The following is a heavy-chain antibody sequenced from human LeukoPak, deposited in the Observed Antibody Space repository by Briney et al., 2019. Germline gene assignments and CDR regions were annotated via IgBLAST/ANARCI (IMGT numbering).Heavy chain of an antibody. CDR3: ARGPPYGSRSDYFDQ. J-gene: IGHJ4*02. CDR1: GFTFSNSW. Sequence: GGSLRLSCAGSGFTFSNSWMGWVRQAPGKGLEWVANVQHIGGETYYVDSVKGRFTISRDNAKNSLYLLMNSLRVEDTAVYYCARGPPYGSRSDYFDQWGRGTLVTVSS. D-gene: IGHD3-10*01. V-gene: IGHV3-7*01. CDR2: VQHIGGET.